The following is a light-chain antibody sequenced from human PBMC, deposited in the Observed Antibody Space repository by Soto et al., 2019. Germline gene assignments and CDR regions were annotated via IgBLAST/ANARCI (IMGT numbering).Light chain of an antibody. CDR3: AAWDDGLNGWL. J-gene: IGLJ3*02. CDR2: SNV. CDR1: SSNIGSNT. V-gene: IGLV1-44*01. Sequence: QSVLTQAPSVSGTPGQRVTISCSGSSSNIGSNTVSWYQQVPGTAPKVLIYSNVQRPSGVRDRFSGSKSGTSASLAIGGLQSEDEADYYCAAWDDGLNGWLFGGGTKVTVL.